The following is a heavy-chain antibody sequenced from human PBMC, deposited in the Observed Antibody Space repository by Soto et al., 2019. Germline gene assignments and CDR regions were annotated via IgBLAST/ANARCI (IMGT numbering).Heavy chain of an antibody. J-gene: IGHJ4*02. CDR3: AREMYYYDSSGYYYY. CDR1: GFTFSSYA. Sequence: PGGSLRLSCAASGFTFSSYAMSWVRQAPGKGLEWVSAISGSGGSTYYADSVKGRFTISRDNSKNTLYLQMNSLRAEDTAVYYCAREMYYYDSSGYYYYWGQGTLVTVSS. V-gene: IGHV3-23*01. D-gene: IGHD3-22*01. CDR2: ISGSGGST.